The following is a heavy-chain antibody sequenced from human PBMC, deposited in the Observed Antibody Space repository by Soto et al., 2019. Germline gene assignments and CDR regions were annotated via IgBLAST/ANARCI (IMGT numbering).Heavy chain of an antibody. CDR1: GFTFTSYD. V-gene: IGHV1-3*03. Sequence: ASVKVSCKSSGFTFTSYDIHWLRQAPGQRPEWMGGINAGSGNTKYSQDLQGRVTLTSDTSSTTAYLELSGLTSEDTAVYYCARVPPGGYSVIIYYTKYYASWGQGTLVTVSS. D-gene: IGHD3-3*01. CDR3: ARVPPGGYSVIIYYTKYYAS. CDR2: INAGSGNT. J-gene: IGHJ4*02.